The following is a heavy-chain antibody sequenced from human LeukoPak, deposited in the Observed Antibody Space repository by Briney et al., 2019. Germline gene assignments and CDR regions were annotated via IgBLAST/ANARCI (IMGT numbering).Heavy chain of an antibody. D-gene: IGHD4-17*01. J-gene: IGHJ5*02. V-gene: IGHV1-69*04. CDR1: GGTFSSYA. Sequence: SVKVSCKASGGTFSSYAISWVRQAPGQGLEWMGRIIPIFGIANYAQKFQGRVTITADKSTSTAYMELNSLRSEDTAVYYCAMLAAVGDYLNEWFDPWGQGTLVTVSS. CDR3: AMLAAVGDYLNEWFDP. CDR2: IIPIFGIA.